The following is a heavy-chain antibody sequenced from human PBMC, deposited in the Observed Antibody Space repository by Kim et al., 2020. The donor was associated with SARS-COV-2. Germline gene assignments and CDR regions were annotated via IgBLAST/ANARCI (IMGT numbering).Heavy chain of an antibody. D-gene: IGHD6-19*01. J-gene: IGHJ4*01. CDR3: ARDSLGPYSSGWYVRGFDY. CDR2: IYYSGST. CDR1: GGSISSYY. V-gene: IGHV4-59*13. Sequence: SETLSLTCTVSGGSISSYYWSWIRQPPGKGLEWIGYIYYSGSTNYNPSLKSRVTISVDTSKNQFSLKLSSVIAADTAVYYCARDSLGPYSSGWYVRGFDYWVPDPLVTVSS.